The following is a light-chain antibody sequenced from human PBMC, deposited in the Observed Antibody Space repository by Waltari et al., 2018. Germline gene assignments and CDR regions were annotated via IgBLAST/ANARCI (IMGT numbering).Light chain of an antibody. CDR2: GAY. CDR1: QSVSRN. J-gene: IGKJ2*01. Sequence: EIVMTQSPATLSVSPGDTASPSCRASQSVSRNLAWYQQKPGQAPRLLIYGAYTRATGIPARFSGSGSGTEFTLTISSLQSEDFAVYYCQQYNNWPPYTFGQGTKLEIK. V-gene: IGKV3-15*01. CDR3: QQYNNWPPYT.